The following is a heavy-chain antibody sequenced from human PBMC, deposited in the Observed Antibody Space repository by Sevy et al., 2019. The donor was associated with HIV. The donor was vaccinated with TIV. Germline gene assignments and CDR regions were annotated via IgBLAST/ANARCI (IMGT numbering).Heavy chain of an antibody. CDR1: GFPFSSYA. D-gene: IGHD2-15*01. CDR3: AKDVVAVVGDAFDV. V-gene: IGHV3-23*01. J-gene: IGHJ3*01. CDR2: TGGRGGAT. Sequence: GGSLRLSCAASGFPFSSYAMNWVRQGPGKGLEWVSATGGRGGATYYADSVKGRFTIARDNSKNNLYLQMDSLGAEDTAVYYCAKDVVAVVGDAFDVWGQGTMVTVSS.